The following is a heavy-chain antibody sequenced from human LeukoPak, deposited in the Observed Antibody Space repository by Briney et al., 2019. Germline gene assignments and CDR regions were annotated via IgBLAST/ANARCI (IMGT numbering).Heavy chain of an antibody. J-gene: IGHJ4*02. Sequence: SETLSLTCTVSGGSLSRYYWSWIRQPPGPGLEWIGYIYYTGRADYNPSLKSRVSMSVDTSKNQFSLRVNSMTAADTAVYYCARGDFWSGAPTDWGQGTLVTVSS. CDR1: GGSLSRYY. CDR2: IYYTGRA. D-gene: IGHD3-3*01. V-gene: IGHV4-59*01. CDR3: ARGDFWSGAPTD.